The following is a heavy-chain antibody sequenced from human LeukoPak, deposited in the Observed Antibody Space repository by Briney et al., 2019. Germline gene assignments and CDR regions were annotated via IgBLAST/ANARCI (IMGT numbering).Heavy chain of an antibody. CDR2: IYHSGST. J-gene: IGHJ4*02. V-gene: IGHV4-38-2*02. CDR1: GYSISSGYY. CDR3: ARALLNCGGDCYPYYFDY. Sequence: PSETLSLTXTVSGYSISSGYYWGWIRQPPGKGLEWIGSIYHSGSTYYNPSLKSRVTISVDTSKNQFSLKLSSVTAADTAVYYCARALLNCGGDCYPYYFDYWGQGTLVTVSS. D-gene: IGHD2-21*01.